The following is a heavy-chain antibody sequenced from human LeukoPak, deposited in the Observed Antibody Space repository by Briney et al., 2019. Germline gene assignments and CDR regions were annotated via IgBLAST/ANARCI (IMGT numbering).Heavy chain of an antibody. CDR1: GGTFPRYV. V-gene: IGHV1-69*13. CDR2: IIPIFGTA. CDR3: ARDRSKSIAVAGTTARAYYYGMAV. J-gene: IGHJ6*02. D-gene: IGHD6-19*01. Sequence: SVPDSREACGGTFPRYVLRWGRQAPGQGLEWMGGIIPIFGTANYAQKFQGRVTITEDGSTSTAYMELSSVRYEDTTVYYCARDRSKSIAVAGTTARAYYYGMAVWGRGTMVTVSS.